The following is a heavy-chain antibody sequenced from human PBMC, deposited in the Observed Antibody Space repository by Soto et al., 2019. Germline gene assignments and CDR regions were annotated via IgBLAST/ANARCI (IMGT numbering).Heavy chain of an antibody. CDR3: AKSVYNWNDGFFDY. Sequence: QVQLVESGGGVVQPGRSLRLSCAASGFILSTYGMHWVRQAPGKGLEWVAVISYDGNNKYYADSVKGRFTISRDNSTNTLSLQTSSLRAEDTAVYYCAKSVYNWNDGFFDYWGQGTLVTVSS. CDR2: ISYDGNNK. J-gene: IGHJ4*02. D-gene: IGHD1-1*01. V-gene: IGHV3-30*18. CDR1: GFILSTYG.